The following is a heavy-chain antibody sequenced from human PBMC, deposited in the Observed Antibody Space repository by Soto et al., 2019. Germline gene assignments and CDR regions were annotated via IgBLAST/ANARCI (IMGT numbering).Heavy chain of an antibody. CDR1: GFIFNNYA. V-gene: IGHV1-18*04. J-gene: IGHJ4*02. CDR2: ISANSGNT. CDR3: ATAGNYVSSGRDF. D-gene: IGHD3-22*01. Sequence: AASVKVSCKAFGFIFNNYAISWVRQAPGQGLEWMGWISANSGNTNYAQKLQGRVTMTTDTSTSTAYMELRSLRSDDTAVYCCATAGNYVSSGRDFWGQGTLVTVSS.